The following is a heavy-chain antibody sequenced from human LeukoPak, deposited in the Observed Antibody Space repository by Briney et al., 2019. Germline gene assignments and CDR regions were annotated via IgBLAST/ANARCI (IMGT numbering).Heavy chain of an antibody. CDR2: IIPFFGAA. CDR1: GGIFSSYA. Sequence: ASVKVSCKASGGIFSSYAISWVRQAPGQGLEWMGRIIPFFGAANYAQKFQGRVTITTDESISTAYMKLSSLRSEDTDVYYCPRVNNYYDSSGYYPLDYGGQGTLVTVSS. D-gene: IGHD3-22*01. J-gene: IGHJ4*02. V-gene: IGHV1-69*05. CDR3: PRVNNYYDSSGYYPLDY.